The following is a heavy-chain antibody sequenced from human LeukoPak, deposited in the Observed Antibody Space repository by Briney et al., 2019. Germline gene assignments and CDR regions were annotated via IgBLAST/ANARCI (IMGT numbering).Heavy chain of an antibody. V-gene: IGHV3-48*01. J-gene: IGHJ6*02. CDR1: GFTFSSYS. CDR2: ISSSSSTI. CDR3: AREYDGMDV. Sequence: GGYLRLSCAASGFTFSSYSMNWVRQAPGKGLEWVSYISSSSSTIYYADSVKGRFTISRDNAKNSLYLQMNSLRAEDTAVYYCAREYDGMDVWGQGTTVTVSS.